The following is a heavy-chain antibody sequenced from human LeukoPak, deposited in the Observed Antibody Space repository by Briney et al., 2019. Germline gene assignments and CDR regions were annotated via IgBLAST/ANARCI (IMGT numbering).Heavy chain of an antibody. V-gene: IGHV1-18*01. CDR2: ISAYNGNT. CDR1: GYTFTSYG. J-gene: IGHJ3*02. Sequence: ASVTVSCKASGYTFTSYGISWVRQAPGQGLEWMGWISAYNGNTNYAQKLQGRVTMTTDTSTSTAYMELRSLRSDDTAVYYCARTPNEGLYYDILTGYESSQHAFDIWGQGTMVTVSS. CDR3: ARTPNEGLYYDILTGYESSQHAFDI. D-gene: IGHD3-9*01.